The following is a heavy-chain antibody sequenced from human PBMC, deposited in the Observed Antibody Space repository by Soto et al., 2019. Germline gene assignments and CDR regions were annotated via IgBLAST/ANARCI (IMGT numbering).Heavy chain of an antibody. CDR1: GGSISSYY. V-gene: IGHV4-59*01. CDR2: IYYICST. J-gene: IGHJ6*02. Sequence: SATLSVTCTVSGGSISSYYWSWIRQPPGKGLEWIGYIYYICSTNYNPSLKSRVTIPADTSKNQFSRRLGSATAADTAVYYCGGGGRARWLQFPYYYYGMDVWGQGTTVTVSS. D-gene: IGHD5-12*01. CDR3: GGGGRARWLQFPYYYYGMDV.